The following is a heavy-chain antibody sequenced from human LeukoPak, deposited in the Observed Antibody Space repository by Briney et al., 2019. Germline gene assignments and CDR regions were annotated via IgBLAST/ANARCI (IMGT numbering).Heavy chain of an antibody. CDR2: IYPGDSDT. V-gene: IGHV5-51*01. D-gene: IGHD6-13*01. CDR3: ARTASGIFSSRAPYYYYGMDV. Sequence: GESLKISCKGSGYSFTSYWIGWVRQMPGKGQEWMGIIYPGDSDTRYSPSFQGQVTISADKSISTAYLQWSSLKASDTAMYYCARTASGIFSSRAPYYYYGMDVWGQGTTVTVSS. CDR1: GYSFTSYW. J-gene: IGHJ6*02.